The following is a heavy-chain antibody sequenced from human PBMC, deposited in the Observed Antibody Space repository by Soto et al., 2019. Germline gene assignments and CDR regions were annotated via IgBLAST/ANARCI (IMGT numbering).Heavy chain of an antibody. CDR2: ISYDGSNK. CDR1: GFTFSSYA. CDR3: ARGGYNYYDSSGYYVEGHPDAFDI. V-gene: IGHV3-30-3*01. J-gene: IGHJ3*02. D-gene: IGHD3-22*01. Sequence: HPGGSLRLSCAASGFTFSSYAMHWVRQAPGKGLEWVAVISYDGSNKYYADSVKGRFTISRDNSKNTLYLQMNSLRAEDTAVYYCARGGYNYYDSSGYYVEGHPDAFDIWDQGTMVTVSS.